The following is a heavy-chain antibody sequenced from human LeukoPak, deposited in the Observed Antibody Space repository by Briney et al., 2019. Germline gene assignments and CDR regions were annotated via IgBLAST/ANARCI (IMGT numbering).Heavy chain of an antibody. CDR3: VRHRTGTTADY. CDR1: GVSISTYD. Sequence: PSGTPSLTCTVSGVSISTYDWSWIRQPPGKGLEWIGCIYCSGNTNNSPSLKSRVTISVDTSKNQFSLSLTSVTAADTAVYYCVRHRTGTTADYWGQGTLVTVSS. J-gene: IGHJ4*02. V-gene: IGHV4-59*08. CDR2: IYCSGNT. D-gene: IGHD1-7*01.